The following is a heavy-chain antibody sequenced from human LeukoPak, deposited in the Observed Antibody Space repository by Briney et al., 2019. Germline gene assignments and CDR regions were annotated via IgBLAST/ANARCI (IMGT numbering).Heavy chain of an antibody. CDR1: GYSFTDYY. D-gene: IGHD3-3*01. CDR3: ARADFIDAGPYLIGP. V-gene: IGHV1-2*02. J-gene: IGHJ5*02. Sequence: VASVKVSCKTSGYSFTDYYIHWVRQAPGQGLEWMGWINTKSGRTSSARKFQGRVTMTRDPSITTVYMVMAWLTSDDTAIYFCARADFIDAGPYLIGPWGQGTLVTVSS. CDR2: INTKSGRT.